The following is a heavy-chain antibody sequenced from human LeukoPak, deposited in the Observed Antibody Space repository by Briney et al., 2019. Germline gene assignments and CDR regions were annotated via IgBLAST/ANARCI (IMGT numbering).Heavy chain of an antibody. Sequence: SETLSLTCTVSGGSISSGGYYWSWIRQHPGKGLEWIGYIYYSGSTYYNPSLKSRVTISVDMSKNQFSLKLSSVTAADTAVYYCARDFLGYCSGGSCNGAFDIWGQGTMVTVSS. CDR3: ARDFLGYCSGGSCNGAFDI. CDR1: GGSISSGGYY. D-gene: IGHD2-15*01. V-gene: IGHV4-31*03. J-gene: IGHJ3*02. CDR2: IYYSGST.